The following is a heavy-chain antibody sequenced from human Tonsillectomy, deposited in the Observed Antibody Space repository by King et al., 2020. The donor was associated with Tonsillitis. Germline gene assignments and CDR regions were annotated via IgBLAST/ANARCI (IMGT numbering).Heavy chain of an antibody. CDR2: IIPIFGSA. CDR3: ARDSPDVVRGATRGFFDY. CDR1: GGAFTSFA. D-gene: IGHD3-10*01. V-gene: IGHV1-69*01. J-gene: IGHJ4*02. Sequence: VKLVESGHEVKKPGSSVKVSCKASGGAFTSFAISWVRQAPGQGLEWMGGIIPIFGSASYAQRFQGRVAITADESTSTAYMELIRLTSEDTAKYYCARDSPDVVRGATRGFFDYWGQGTLVTVSS.